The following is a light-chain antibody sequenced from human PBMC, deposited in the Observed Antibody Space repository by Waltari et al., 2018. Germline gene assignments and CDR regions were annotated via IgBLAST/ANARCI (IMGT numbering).Light chain of an antibody. CDR2: GVS. V-gene: IGLV2-14*03. CDR3: SSYSSTTTRVI. CDR1: STALGGYFF. J-gene: IGLJ2*01. Sequence: QSALTQPASVSGSPGQSITISCTGSSTALGGYFFVSWYQQHPGTAPKLIIYGVSNRPSGVSDRFSGSKSDNTASLTISGLQTEDEADYYCSSYSSTTTRVIFGGGTRLTVL.